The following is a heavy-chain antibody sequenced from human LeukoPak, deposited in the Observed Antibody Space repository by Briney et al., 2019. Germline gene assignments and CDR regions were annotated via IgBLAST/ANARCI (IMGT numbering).Heavy chain of an antibody. Sequence: GGSLRLSCAASGFTFSSYSMNWVRQAPGKGLEWVSYISESSTSIYYADSVKGRFTISRDNAKNSLYLQMNSLRAEDTAVYYCARRLDYWGQGTLGTVSS. V-gene: IGHV3-48*01. CDR3: ARRLDY. CDR2: ISESSTSI. J-gene: IGHJ4*02. CDR1: GFTFSSYS.